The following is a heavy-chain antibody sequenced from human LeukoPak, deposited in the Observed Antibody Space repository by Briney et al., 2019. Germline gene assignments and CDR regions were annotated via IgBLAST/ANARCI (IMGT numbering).Heavy chain of an antibody. Sequence: GGSLRLSCAASEFTFSTYAMTWVRQAPGEGLAWVAAITGSGGGTYYADSVRGRFTISRDNSKNTLYLQMDSLRAEDTAVYYCAKRGKTGTTPFDYWGQGTLVTVSS. V-gene: IGHV3-23*01. D-gene: IGHD1-7*01. CDR3: AKRGKTGTTPFDY. CDR2: ITGSGGGT. J-gene: IGHJ4*02. CDR1: EFTFSTYA.